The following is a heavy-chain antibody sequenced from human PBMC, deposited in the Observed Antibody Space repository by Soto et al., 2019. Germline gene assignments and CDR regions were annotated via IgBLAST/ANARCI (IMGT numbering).Heavy chain of an antibody. D-gene: IGHD3-9*01. V-gene: IGHV1-46*01. J-gene: IGHJ4*02. CDR2: INPSGGST. CDR1: GYTFTSYY. CDR3: ARDPWYDILTGYPAYYFDY. Sequence: QVQLVQSGAEVKKPGASVKVSCKASGYTFTSYYMHWVRQAPGQGLEWMGIINPSGGSTSYAQKFQGRVTMTWDTSTSTVYMELSSLRSEDTAVYYCARDPWYDILTGYPAYYFDYWGQGTLVTVSS.